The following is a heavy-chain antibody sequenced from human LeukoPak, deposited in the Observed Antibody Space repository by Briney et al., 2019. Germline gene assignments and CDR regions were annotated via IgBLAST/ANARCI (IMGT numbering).Heavy chain of an antibody. CDR3: ARVYDILTGYYIDY. CDR2: ISAYNGNT. V-gene: IGHV1-18*04. D-gene: IGHD3-9*01. Sequence: AAVKVSCKASGYTFTSYGISWVRQAPGQGLEWMGWISAYNGNTNYAQKLQGRVTMTTDTSTSTAYMELRSLRSDDTAVYYCARVYDILTGYYIDYWGQGTLVTVSS. CDR1: GYTFTSYG. J-gene: IGHJ4*02.